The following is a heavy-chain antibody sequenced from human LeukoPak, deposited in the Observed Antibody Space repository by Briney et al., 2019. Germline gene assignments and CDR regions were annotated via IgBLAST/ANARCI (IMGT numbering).Heavy chain of an antibody. CDR1: GLTVSGHY. CDR2: ISRSGGST. CDR3: AKERFGDCGDFDF. Sequence: GGSLRLSCAASGLTVSGHYMSWVRQAPGKGLEWVSTISRSGGSTYYADSVKGRFTISRDNSKNTLYLQLNSLRAEDTAVYYCAKERFGDCGDFDFWGQGTLVTVSS. V-gene: IGHV3-23*01. J-gene: IGHJ4*02. D-gene: IGHD2-21*02.